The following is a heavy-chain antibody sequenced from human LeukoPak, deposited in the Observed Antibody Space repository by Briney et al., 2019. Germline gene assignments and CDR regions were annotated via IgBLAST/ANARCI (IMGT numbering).Heavy chain of an antibody. Sequence: PGGSLRLSCAASGFTFSNYEMNWVRQAPGKGLEWISYTSDSGATMHYADSVKGRFTTSRDNARDSLYLQMNSLRAEDTAVYYCASAGDYWGQGTLVTVSS. CDR3: ASAGDY. CDR2: TSDSGATM. D-gene: IGHD6-13*01. CDR1: GFTFSNYE. J-gene: IGHJ4*02. V-gene: IGHV3-48*03.